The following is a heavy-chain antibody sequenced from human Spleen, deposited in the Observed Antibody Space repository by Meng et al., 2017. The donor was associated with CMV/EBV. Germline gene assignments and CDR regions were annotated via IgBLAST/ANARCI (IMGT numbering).Heavy chain of an antibody. CDR1: GFTFSSYA. D-gene: IGHD5-18*01. CDR3: ASRVDTAFQVGY. V-gene: IGHV3-23*01. Sequence: GESPKISCAASGFTFSSYAMSWVRQAPGKGLEWVSAISGSGGSTYYADSVKGRFTISRDNSKNTLYLQMNSLRAEDTAVYYCASRVDTAFQVGYWGQGTLVTVSS. J-gene: IGHJ4*02. CDR2: ISGSGGST.